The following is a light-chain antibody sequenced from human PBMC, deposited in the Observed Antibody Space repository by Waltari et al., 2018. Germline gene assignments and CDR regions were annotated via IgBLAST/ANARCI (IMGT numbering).Light chain of an antibody. CDR3: QQLNSYQWT. CDR2: AAS. J-gene: IGKJ1*01. CDR1: NGVSNS. Sequence: TQLTQSPSSLSASVGDRVTITCRARNGVSNSLSWYQQKPGEAPKLLFYAASTLHNGVPSRFSGMGSGTDFTLTISSQQPEDFATYYCQQLNSYQWTFGQGTKVEI. V-gene: IGKV1-9*01.